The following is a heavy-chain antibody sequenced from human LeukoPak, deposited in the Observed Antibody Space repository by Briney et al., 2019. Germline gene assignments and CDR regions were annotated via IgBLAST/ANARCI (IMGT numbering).Heavy chain of an antibody. Sequence: GSLSLSRAASGFTFCKAWMSGVRQAPGRGVEWVGRIKSKTDGGTTDYATRVKGRFTISRDESKNTLYLQMNSLKTEDTALYYSTTGIKAGWQGTHEPWGQGTLVTVPS. CDR1: GFTFCKAW. J-gene: IGHJ5*02. CDR3: TTGIKAGWQGTHEP. CDR2: IKSKTDGGTT. D-gene: IGHD1-1*01. V-gene: IGHV3-15*01.